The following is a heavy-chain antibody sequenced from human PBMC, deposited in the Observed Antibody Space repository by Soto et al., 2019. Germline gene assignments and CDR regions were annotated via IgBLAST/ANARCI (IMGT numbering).Heavy chain of an antibody. CDR2: ISGSGGST. D-gene: IGHD6-19*01. CDR1: GLTSSRYA. Sequence: GRSLRRSCAPSGLTSSRYAASWVRQAPGRGLEWVSAISGSGGSTYYADSVKGRFTISRDNSKNTLYLQMNSLRAEDTAIYYSAKDVSSGWYYYYGMDVWGQGTTVTVSS. J-gene: IGHJ6*02. CDR3: AKDVSSGWYYYYGMDV. V-gene: IGHV3-23*01.